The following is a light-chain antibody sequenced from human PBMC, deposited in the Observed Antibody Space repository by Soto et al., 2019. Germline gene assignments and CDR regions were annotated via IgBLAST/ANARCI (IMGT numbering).Light chain of an antibody. V-gene: IGKV3-11*01. J-gene: IGKJ3*01. Sequence: EVVLTQSPATLSLSPGGGATLSCRASQSIGNYLAWYEQKLGQAPRLLIYATSNRATGIPARFSGSGSGTDCTLTISILEPEDFAVYYCQQRISWPFTVVPGTKVDIK. CDR3: QQRISWPFT. CDR1: QSIGNY. CDR2: ATS.